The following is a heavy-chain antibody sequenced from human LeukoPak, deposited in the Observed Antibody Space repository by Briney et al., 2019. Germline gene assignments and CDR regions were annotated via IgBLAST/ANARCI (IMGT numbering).Heavy chain of an antibody. J-gene: IGHJ6*03. Sequence: SETLSLTCTVSGASISSYYWSWIRQPPGKGLEWIGYIHYSGSTNYNPSLKSRVTISLDTSKNQFSLKLSSVTAADTAVYYCARDGHYYYMDVWGKGTTVTVSS. CDR1: GASISSYY. CDR2: IHYSGST. V-gene: IGHV4-59*01. CDR3: ARDGHYYYMDV.